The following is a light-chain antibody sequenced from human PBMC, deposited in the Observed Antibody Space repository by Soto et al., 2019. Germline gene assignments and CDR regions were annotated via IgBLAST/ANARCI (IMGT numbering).Light chain of an antibody. Sequence: IVLTQSPGTLSLSPGERATLSCRASQSVSIRYLAWYQQKPGQAPRLLIYGASSRATGIPDRFSGSGSGTDFTLTISRLEPEDFAVYYCQQYGSSPRTFGQGTKVEIK. CDR2: GAS. V-gene: IGKV3-20*01. CDR3: QQYGSSPRT. CDR1: QSVSIRY. J-gene: IGKJ1*01.